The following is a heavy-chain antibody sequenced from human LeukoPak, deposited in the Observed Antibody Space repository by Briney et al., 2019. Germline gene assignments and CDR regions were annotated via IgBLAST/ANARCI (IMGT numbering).Heavy chain of an antibody. J-gene: IGHJ4*02. CDR3: ARGARGGGLSYFDY. Sequence: SSETLSLTCTVSGGSISSYYWSWIRQPPGKGLEWIGYIYYSGSTNYNPSLKSRVTISVDTSKNQFSLKLSSVTAADTAVYYCARGARGGGLSYFDYWGQGTLVTVSS. CDR2: IYYSGST. D-gene: IGHD3-16*01. V-gene: IGHV4-59*08. CDR1: GGSISSYY.